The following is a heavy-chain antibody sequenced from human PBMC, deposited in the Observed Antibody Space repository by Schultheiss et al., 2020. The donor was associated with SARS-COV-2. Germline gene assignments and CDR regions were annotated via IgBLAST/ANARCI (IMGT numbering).Heavy chain of an antibody. CDR2: ISSSSSTI. D-gene: IGHD3-10*01. V-gene: IGHV3-48*01. Sequence: GGSLRLSCAASGFTFSSYSMNWVRQAPGKGLEWVSYISSSSSTIYYADSVKGRFTISRDNSKNTLYLQMNSLRAEDTAVYYCARGLGIQSAFDIWGQGTMVTVSS. CDR3: ARGLGIQSAFDI. J-gene: IGHJ3*02. CDR1: GFTFSSYS.